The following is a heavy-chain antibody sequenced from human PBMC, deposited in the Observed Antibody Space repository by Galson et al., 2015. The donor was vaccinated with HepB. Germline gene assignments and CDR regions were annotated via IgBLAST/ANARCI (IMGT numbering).Heavy chain of an antibody. V-gene: IGHV3-30*18. CDR2: ISYDGSNK. Sequence: SLRLSCAASGFTFSSYGMHWVRQAPGKGLEWVAVISYDGSNKYYVDSVKGRFTISRDNSKNTLYLQMNSLRAEDTVVYYCAKSEGIPGIDYWGQGTLVTVSS. CDR1: GFTFSSYG. D-gene: IGHD3-10*01. CDR3: AKSEGIPGIDY. J-gene: IGHJ4*02.